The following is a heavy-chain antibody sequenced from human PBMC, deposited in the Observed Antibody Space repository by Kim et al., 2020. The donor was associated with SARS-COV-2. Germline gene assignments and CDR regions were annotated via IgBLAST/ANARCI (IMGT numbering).Heavy chain of an antibody. J-gene: IGHJ4*02. V-gene: IGHV3-33*08. CDR3: ARSLFLLVVVTAMGYFDY. Sequence: GGSLRLSCAASGFTFSSYGMHWVRQAPGKGLEWVAVIWYDGSNKYYADSVKGRFTISRDNSKNTLYLQMNSLRAEDTAVYYCARSLFLLVVVTAMGYFDYWGQGTLVTVSS. D-gene: IGHD2-21*02. CDR1: GFTFSSYG. CDR2: IWYDGSNK.